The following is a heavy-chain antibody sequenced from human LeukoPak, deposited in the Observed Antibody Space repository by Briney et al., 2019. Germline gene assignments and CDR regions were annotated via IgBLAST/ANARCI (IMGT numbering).Heavy chain of an antibody. Sequence: GGSLRLSCTVSGFTVSSNSMSWVRQAPGKGLEWVSFIYSDNTHYSDSVKGRFTISRDNSKNTLYLQMNSLRAEDTAVYYYARRAGAYSHPYDYWGQGTLVTVSS. CDR3: ARRAGAYSHPYDY. J-gene: IGHJ4*02. V-gene: IGHV3-53*01. CDR2: IYSDNT. CDR1: GFTVSSNS. D-gene: IGHD4/OR15-4a*01.